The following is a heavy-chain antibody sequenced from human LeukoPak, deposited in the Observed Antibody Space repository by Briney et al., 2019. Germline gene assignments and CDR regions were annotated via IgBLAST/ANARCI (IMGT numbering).Heavy chain of an antibody. CDR3: AKHLTAMVDFDY. Sequence: GGSLRLSCAASGFTFSSYAMSWVRQAPGKGLEWVSAISGSGGSTYYADPVKGRFTISRDNSKNTLYLQMNSLRAEDTAVYYCAKHLTAMVDFDYWGQGTLVTVSS. J-gene: IGHJ4*02. CDR2: ISGSGGST. V-gene: IGHV3-23*01. D-gene: IGHD5-18*01. CDR1: GFTFSSYA.